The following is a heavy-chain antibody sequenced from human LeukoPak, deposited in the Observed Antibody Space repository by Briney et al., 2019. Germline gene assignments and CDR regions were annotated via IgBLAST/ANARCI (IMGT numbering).Heavy chain of an antibody. J-gene: IGHJ4*02. CDR1: GGSISSSSYY. CDR3: ARRRDHYYFDY. V-gene: IGHV4-39*07. CDR2: IYYSGST. Sequence: PSETLSLTCTVSGGSISSSSYYWGWIRQPPGKGLEWIGSIYYSGSTYYNPSLKSRVTISVDTSKNQFSLKLSSVTAADTAVYYCARRRDHYYFDYWGQGTLVTVSS.